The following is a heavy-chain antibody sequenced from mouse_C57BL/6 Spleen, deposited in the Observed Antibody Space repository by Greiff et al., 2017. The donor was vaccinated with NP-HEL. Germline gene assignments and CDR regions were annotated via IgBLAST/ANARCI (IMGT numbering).Heavy chain of an antibody. CDR2: IWSGGST. D-gene: IGHD1-1*01. J-gene: IGHJ1*03. CDR3: ARGSSYGGYFDV. CDR1: GFSLTSYG. Sequence: VKLQESGPGLVQPSQSLSITCTVSGFSLTSYGVHWVRQSPGKGLEWLGVIWSGGSTDYNAAFISRLSISKDNSKSQVFFKMNSLQADDTAIYYCARGSSYGGYFDVWGTGTTVTVSS. V-gene: IGHV2-2*01.